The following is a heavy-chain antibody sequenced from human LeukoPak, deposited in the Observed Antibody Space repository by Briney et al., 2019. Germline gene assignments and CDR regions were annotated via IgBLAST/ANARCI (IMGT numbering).Heavy chain of an antibody. J-gene: IGHJ4*02. V-gene: IGHV1-46*01. Sequence: ASVKVSCKASGYTFTNYYIHWVRQAPGQGLEWMGLINPGGANTNYAQNFQGRVTMTRDTSISTAYMELSRLTSDDTAVYYCARGREVAGTVGYWGQGTLVTVSS. CDR1: GYTFTNYY. CDR2: INPGGANT. CDR3: ARGREVAGTVGY. D-gene: IGHD6-19*01.